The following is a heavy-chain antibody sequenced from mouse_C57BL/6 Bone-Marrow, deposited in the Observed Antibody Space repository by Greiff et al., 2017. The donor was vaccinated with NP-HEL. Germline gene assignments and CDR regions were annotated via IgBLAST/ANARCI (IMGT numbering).Heavy chain of an antibody. D-gene: IGHD4-1*01. J-gene: IGHJ3*01. CDR2: IHPNSGST. CDR1: GYTFTSYW. V-gene: IGHV1-64*01. Sequence: QVQLQQSGAELVKPGASVKLSCKASGYTFTSYWMHWVKQRPGQGLEWIGMIHPNSGSTNYNEKFKSKATLTVDKSSSTAYMQLSSLTSEDSAVYYCARFLGFSWFAYWGQGTLVTVSA. CDR3: ARFLGFSWFAY.